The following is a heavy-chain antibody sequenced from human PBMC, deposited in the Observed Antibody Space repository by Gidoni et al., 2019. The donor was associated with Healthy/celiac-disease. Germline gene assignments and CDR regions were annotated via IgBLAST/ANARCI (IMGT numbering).Heavy chain of an antibody. J-gene: IGHJ4*02. CDR1: GYTFTSYA. D-gene: IGHD2-2*01. CDR3: ARDSCSSTSCLHYFDY. CDR2: INAGNGNT. Sequence: QVQLVQSGAEVKKPGASVKVSCKASGYTFTSYAMHWVRQAPGQRLEWMGWINAGNGNTKYSQKFQGRVTITRDTSASTAYMELSSLRSEDTAVYYCARDSCSSTSCLHYFDYWGQGTLVTVSS. V-gene: IGHV1-3*01.